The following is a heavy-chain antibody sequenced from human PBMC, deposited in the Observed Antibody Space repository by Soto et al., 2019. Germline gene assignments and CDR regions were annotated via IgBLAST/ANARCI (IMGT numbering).Heavy chain of an antibody. CDR1: GGSLSGYY. V-gene: IGHV4-34*01. Sequence: QVQLQQWGAGLLKPSETLSLTCAVYGGSLSGYYWSWIRQPPGKALEWIGEFNHSGDTNYNPSLKSRVTISVDTSKNLLFLNLSSVTAADTAMYFCARHHVRGRTIAGAAEFWGQGTLVTVSS. J-gene: IGHJ4*02. D-gene: IGHD1-26*01. CDR2: FNHSGDT. CDR3: ARHHVRGRTIAGAAEF.